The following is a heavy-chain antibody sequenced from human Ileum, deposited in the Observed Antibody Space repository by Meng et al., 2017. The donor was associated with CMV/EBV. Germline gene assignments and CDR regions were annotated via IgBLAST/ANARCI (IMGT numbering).Heavy chain of an antibody. CDR3: VRQVVAASFDY. D-gene: IGHD2-15*01. J-gene: IGHJ4*02. CDR2: IYYSGSP. CDR1: GGSITSGNYY. Sequence: QVRLQESGPGLVKPSQTLSLTFTVSGGSITSGNYYWSWIRQPPGRGLEWIGYIYYSGSPYYKPSLKSRVTISLDTSKNQFSLNLRSVTATDSAVYYCVRQVVAASFDYWGQGALVTVSS. V-gene: IGHV4-30-4*08.